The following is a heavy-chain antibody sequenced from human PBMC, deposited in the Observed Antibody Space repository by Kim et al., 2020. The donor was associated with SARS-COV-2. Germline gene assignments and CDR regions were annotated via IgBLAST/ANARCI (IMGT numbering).Heavy chain of an antibody. J-gene: IGHJ6*02. Sequence: GESLKISCKGSGYRLTNYWIAWVRQMPGKGLEWMVMIYPGDSDTRYSPSFQGQVTFTADKSIATAYLQWSSLKASDTAMYYCARPSLQGGMDVWGQGTTV. CDR3: ARPSLQGGMDV. CDR1: GYRLTNYW. V-gene: IGHV5-51*01. CDR2: IYPGDSDT. D-gene: IGHD4-4*01.